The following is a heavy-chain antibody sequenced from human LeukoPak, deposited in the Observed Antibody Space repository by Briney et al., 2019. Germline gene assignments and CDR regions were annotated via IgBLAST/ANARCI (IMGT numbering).Heavy chain of an antibody. V-gene: IGHV1-69*04. CDR2: IIPIFGIA. Sequence: ASVKVSCKASGYTFSSYAISWVRQAPGQGLEWMGRIIPIFGIANYAQKFQGRVTITADKSTSTAYMELSSLRSEDTAVYYCAHFNSGSGGWFDPWGQGTLVTVSS. CDR1: GYTFSSYA. J-gene: IGHJ5*02. CDR3: AHFNSGSGGWFDP. D-gene: IGHD1-26*01.